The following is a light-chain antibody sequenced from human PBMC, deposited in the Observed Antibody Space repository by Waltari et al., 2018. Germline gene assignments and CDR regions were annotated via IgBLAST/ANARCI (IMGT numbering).Light chain of an antibody. CDR1: QDINNY. CDR3: QQYDNFPLT. Sequence: DIQMTQSPSSLSTSAGDRVTITCQASQDINNYLNWYQQKPGKAPKLLIYDASNLETGVPSRFSGSGSGTDFTFTINSLQPEDIATYYCQQYDNFPLTFGGGTKVEI. J-gene: IGKJ4*01. V-gene: IGKV1-33*01. CDR2: DAS.